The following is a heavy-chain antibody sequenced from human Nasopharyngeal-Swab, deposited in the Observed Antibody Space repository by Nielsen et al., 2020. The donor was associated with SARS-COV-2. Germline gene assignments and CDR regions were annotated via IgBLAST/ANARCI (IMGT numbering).Heavy chain of an antibody. V-gene: IGHV3-21*01. CDR1: GFTFNNYN. D-gene: IGHD3-3*01. Sequence: GESLKISCAASGFTFNNYNFNWVRQAPGKGLEWVSSISSSSSYIYYADSVKGRFTISRDNAKNSLYLQMNSLRAEDTAMYYCARDGLDYDFWSAYFMDAWGQGTTVTVSS. CDR2: ISSSSSYI. J-gene: IGHJ6*02. CDR3: ARDGLDYDFWSAYFMDA.